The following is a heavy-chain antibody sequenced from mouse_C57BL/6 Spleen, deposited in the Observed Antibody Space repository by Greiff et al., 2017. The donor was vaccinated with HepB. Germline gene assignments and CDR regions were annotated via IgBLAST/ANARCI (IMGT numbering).Heavy chain of an antibody. CDR3: ARSGDYDSVFAY. Sequence: VKLQQPGAELVKPGASVKLSCKASGYTFTSYWMHWVKQRPGQGLEWIGMIHPNSGSTNYNEKFKSKATLTVDKSSSTAYMQLSSLTSEDSAVYYCARSGDYDSVFAYWGQGTLVTVSA. CDR1: GYTFTSYW. D-gene: IGHD2-4*01. J-gene: IGHJ3*01. V-gene: IGHV1-64*01. CDR2: IHPNSGST.